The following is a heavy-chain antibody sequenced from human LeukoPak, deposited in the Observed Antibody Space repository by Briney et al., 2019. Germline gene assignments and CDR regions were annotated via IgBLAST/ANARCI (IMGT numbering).Heavy chain of an antibody. V-gene: IGHV4-59*01. D-gene: IGHD3-9*01. J-gene: IGHJ3*02. CDR2: IYYSGST. CDR1: GGSISSYY. Sequence: PSETLSLTCTVSGGSISSYYWSWIRQPPGKGLEWIGYIYYSGSTNYNPSLKSRVTISVDTSKNQFSLKLSSVTAADTAVYYCARVLNYDILTGYSYAFDIWGQGTMVTVSS. CDR3: ARVLNYDILTGYSYAFDI.